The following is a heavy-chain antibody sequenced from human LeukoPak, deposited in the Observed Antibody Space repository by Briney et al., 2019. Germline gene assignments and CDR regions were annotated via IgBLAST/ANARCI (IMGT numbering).Heavy chain of an antibody. Sequence: GGSLRLSCAASGFTFSTYDMHWVSQPTGKGLEWVSGINPAGDTYYPGSVKGRFTISREDAKNSFYLQMNSLRVGDTAVYYCARGDCSGGSCSSMDVWGQGTTVTVSS. D-gene: IGHD2-15*01. CDR2: INPAGDT. CDR1: GFTFSTYD. J-gene: IGHJ6*02. V-gene: IGHV3-13*04. CDR3: ARGDCSGGSCSSMDV.